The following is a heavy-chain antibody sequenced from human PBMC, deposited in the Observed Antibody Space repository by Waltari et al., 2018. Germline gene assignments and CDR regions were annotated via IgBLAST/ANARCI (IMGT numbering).Heavy chain of an antibody. Sequence: QVQLVQSGAEVKTPGSSVKVSCTASGGTFPSSALRWVPQAPGQGLDWMGRIIPIFGTANYAQKFQGRVTITADESKSTAYMELSSLRSEDTAVYYCARVAVVAAITWFDPWGQGTLVTVSS. V-gene: IGHV1-69*15. CDR1: GGTFPSSA. CDR3: ARVAVVAAITWFDP. CDR2: IIPIFGTA. J-gene: IGHJ5*02. D-gene: IGHD2-15*01.